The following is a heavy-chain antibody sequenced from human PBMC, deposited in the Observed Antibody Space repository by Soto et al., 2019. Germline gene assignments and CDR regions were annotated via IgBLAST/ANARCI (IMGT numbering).Heavy chain of an antibody. D-gene: IGHD2-15*01. CDR3: TRWDGRCSGGSCFFDS. J-gene: IGHJ4*02. CDR2: INEDGTKR. V-gene: IGHV3-7*01. CDR1: GFSLTQYW. Sequence: EVQLVESGGGLVQSGGSLRLSCIASGFSLTQYWMSWVRQTPRKGLEWVAKINEDGTKRDYMESVEGRFTIYRDNAKNSVSLQMNSLRADDTAGYFCTRWDGRCSGGSCFFDSWGQGTLVTVSS.